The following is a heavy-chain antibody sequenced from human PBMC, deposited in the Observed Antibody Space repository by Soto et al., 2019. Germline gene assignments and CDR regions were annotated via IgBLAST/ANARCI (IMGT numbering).Heavy chain of an antibody. V-gene: IGHV1-69*12. CDR3: ATWLKEAXIGVNYYYGMDV. CDR2: IMPIFGRP. Sequence: QVQLVQSGAEVKKPGSSVKVSCKASGGTFNNYAFSWVRQAPGQGLEWLGGIMPIFGRPDYAQKFRDRVTIPADEXTTXXHMELXSXXSXXXAVXYCATWLKEAXIGVNYYYGMDVWGQGTTVTVSS. CDR1: GGTFNNYA. J-gene: IGHJ6*02. D-gene: IGHD3-10*01.